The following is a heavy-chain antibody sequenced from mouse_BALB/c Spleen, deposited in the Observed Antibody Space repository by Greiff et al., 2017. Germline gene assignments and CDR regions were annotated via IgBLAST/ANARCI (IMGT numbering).Heavy chain of an antibody. CDR2: IWAGGST. V-gene: IGHV2-9*02. Sequence: VQGVESGPGLVAPSQSLSITCTVSGFSLTSYGVHWVRQPPGKGLEWLGVIWAGGSTNYNSALMSRLSISKDNSKSQVFLKMNSLQTDDTAMYYCARDGNYGGAMDYWGQGTSVTVSS. D-gene: IGHD2-1*01. CDR3: ARDGNYGGAMDY. J-gene: IGHJ4*01. CDR1: GFSLTSYG.